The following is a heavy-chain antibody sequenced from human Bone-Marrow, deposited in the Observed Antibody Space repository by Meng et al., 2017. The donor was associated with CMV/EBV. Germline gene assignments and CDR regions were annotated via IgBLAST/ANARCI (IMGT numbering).Heavy chain of an antibody. D-gene: IGHD3-16*01. CDR3: AKDQLLFGGPNAYFDD. CDR1: GFTFDTYG. CDR2: IWHDGSNK. Sequence: GESLKISCAASGFTFDTYGMHWVRQAPGKGLEWVAFIWHDGSNKFYGDSMKGRFTISRDNSKNTLYLQMNSLRAEETAIYYCAKDQLLFGGPNAYFDDWGQGTLVTVSS. J-gene: IGHJ4*02. V-gene: IGHV3-30*02.